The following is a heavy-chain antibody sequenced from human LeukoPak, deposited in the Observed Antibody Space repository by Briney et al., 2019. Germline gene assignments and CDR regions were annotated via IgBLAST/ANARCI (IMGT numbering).Heavy chain of an antibody. CDR3: ARYGLFSFDY. Sequence: SETLSLTCTVSGGSINNLYWSWIRQPPGKALEWIGYIYYSGNTNYNPSLKSRVSLSVDTSKNQFSLKLNSVTAADTAVYYCARYGLFSFDYWGQGTLVTVSS. CDR2: IYYSGNT. CDR1: GGSINNLY. J-gene: IGHJ4*02. D-gene: IGHD3-10*01. V-gene: IGHV4-59*08.